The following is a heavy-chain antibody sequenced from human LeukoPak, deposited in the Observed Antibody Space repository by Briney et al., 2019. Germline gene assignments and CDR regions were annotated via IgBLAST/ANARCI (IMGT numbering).Heavy chain of an antibody. D-gene: IGHD5-12*01. CDR2: IKQDGSEQ. CDR1: GLSFGSYW. CDR3: ARGIVATIIYYYYMDV. V-gene: IGHV3-7*04. Sequence: GGSLRLSCAASGFTSGLSFGSYWMNWVRQAPGKGLEWVASIKQDGSEQYYVASVKGRFTSSRDNAQSSLYLQMDSLRGEDTAVYYCARGIVATIIYYYYMDVWGKGTTVTVS. J-gene: IGHJ6*03.